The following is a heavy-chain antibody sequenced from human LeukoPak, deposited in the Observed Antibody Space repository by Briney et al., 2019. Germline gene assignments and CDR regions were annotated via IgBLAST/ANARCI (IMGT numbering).Heavy chain of an antibody. V-gene: IGHV4-59*01. CDR2: IYYSGST. J-gene: IGHJ3*02. D-gene: IGHD3-22*01. CDR3: ARDNDSSGYDAFDI. CDR1: GGSISSYY. Sequence: PSETLSLTCTVSGGSISSYYWSWIRQPPGKGLEWIGYIYYSGSTNYNPSLKSRVTISVDTSKNQFSLKLSSVTAADAAVYYCARDNDSSGYDAFDIWGQGTMVTVSS.